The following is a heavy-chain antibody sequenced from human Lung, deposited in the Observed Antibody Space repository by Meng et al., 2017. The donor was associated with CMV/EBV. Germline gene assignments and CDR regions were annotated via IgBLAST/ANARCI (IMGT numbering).Heavy chain of an antibody. CDR3: ARGSRDEAFQH. J-gene: IGHJ1*01. D-gene: IGHD5-24*01. V-gene: IGHV4-4*07. Sequence: APLQGSGPGPVNPWETLSPTCLVSGGSITSYYGSWIRQPAGKGLEWIGRIYTSGSTNYNPSLKSRVTMSVDTSKNQFSLKLSSVTAADTAVYYCARGSRDEAFQHWGQGTLVHRPL. CDR1: GGSITSYY. CDR2: IYTSGST.